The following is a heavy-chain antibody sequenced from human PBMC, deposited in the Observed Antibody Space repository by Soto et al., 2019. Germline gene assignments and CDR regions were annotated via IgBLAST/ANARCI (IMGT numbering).Heavy chain of an antibody. CDR1: GFTFSDYY. CDR2: ISSSGSTI. D-gene: IGHD3-22*01. J-gene: IGHJ6*02. Sequence: QVQLVESGGGLVKPGGSRRLSCAASGFTFSDYYMSWIRQAPGKGLEWVSYISSSGSTIYYADSVKGRFTISRDNAKNSLYLQMNSLRAEDTAVYYCARDHPFWIVVVKGGQDYGMDVWGQGTTVTVSS. CDR3: ARDHPFWIVVVKGGQDYGMDV. V-gene: IGHV3-11*01.